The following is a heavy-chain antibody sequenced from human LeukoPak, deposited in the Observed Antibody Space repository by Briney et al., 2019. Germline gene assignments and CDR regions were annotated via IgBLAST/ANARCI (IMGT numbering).Heavy chain of an antibody. Sequence: GASVKVSCKASGYTFTSYGISWVRQAPGQGLEWMGWMNPNSGNTGYAQKFQGRVTITRNTSISTAYMELSSLRSEDTAVYYCARGVLELEAPGYYYYYYMDVWGKGTTVTVSS. CDR3: ARGVLELEAPGYYYYYYMDV. CDR2: MNPNSGNT. J-gene: IGHJ6*03. V-gene: IGHV1-8*03. D-gene: IGHD2-8*02. CDR1: GYTFTSYG.